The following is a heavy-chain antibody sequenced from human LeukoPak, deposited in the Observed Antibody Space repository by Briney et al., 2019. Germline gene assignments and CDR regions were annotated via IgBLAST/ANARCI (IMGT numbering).Heavy chain of an antibody. CDR2: MYYSGTI. CDR1: GXSISSYY. Sequence: SETLSLTCTVSGXSISSYYGSWIRQPPGKGLEWIGYMYYSGTINYNPSLKSRVTISVDTSKNQFSLKLSSVTAADTAMYYCARAWATDYFDYWGQGTLVTVSS. J-gene: IGHJ4*02. V-gene: IGHV4-59*01. CDR3: ARAWATDYFDY.